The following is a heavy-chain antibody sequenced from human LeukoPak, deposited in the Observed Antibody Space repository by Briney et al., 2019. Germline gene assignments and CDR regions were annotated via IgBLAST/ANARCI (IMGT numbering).Heavy chain of an antibody. J-gene: IGHJ4*02. CDR2: ISGSGGST. Sequence: GGSLRLSCAASGFTFSSYAMSWVRQAPGKGLEWVSAISGSGGSTYYADSVKGRFTISRDNSKNTLYLQMNSLRAEDTAVYYCAVRHEITMVRGVTPPNWGQGTLVTVSS. CDR3: AVRHEITMVRGVTPPN. D-gene: IGHD3-10*01. V-gene: IGHV3-23*01. CDR1: GFTFSSYA.